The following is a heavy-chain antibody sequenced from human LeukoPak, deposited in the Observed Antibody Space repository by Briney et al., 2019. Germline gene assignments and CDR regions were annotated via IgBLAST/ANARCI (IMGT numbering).Heavy chain of an antibody. CDR3: ARSHTQKEFCGGGRCYPTVWWFDP. CDR2: IDPKNGNR. Sequence: GASVKVSCKASGYTFISNDINWVRQAPGQGLEWMAWIDPKNGNRGYAQNFQGRVTMTTDISINTAYLELSSLRSEDTAVYYCARSHTQKEFCGGGRCYPTVWWFDPWGQGTLVTVSS. V-gene: IGHV1-8*01. CDR1: GYTFISND. D-gene: IGHD2-15*01. J-gene: IGHJ5*02.